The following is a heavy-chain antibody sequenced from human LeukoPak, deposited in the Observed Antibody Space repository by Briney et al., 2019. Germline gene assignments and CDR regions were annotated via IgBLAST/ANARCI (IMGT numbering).Heavy chain of an antibody. Sequence: GGSLRLSCAASGFTFSSYSMNWVRQAPGKGLEWVSYISSSSSTIYYADSVKGRFTISRDNAKNSLYLQMNSLRAEDTAVYYCARGRIFARDYLYYYGSGRYAFDIWGQGTMVTVSS. J-gene: IGHJ3*02. D-gene: IGHD3-10*01. CDR1: GFTFSSYS. CDR2: ISSSSSTI. V-gene: IGHV3-48*01. CDR3: ARGRIFARDYLYYYGSGRYAFDI.